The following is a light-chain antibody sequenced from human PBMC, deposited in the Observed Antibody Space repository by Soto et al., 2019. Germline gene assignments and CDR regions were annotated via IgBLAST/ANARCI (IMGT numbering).Light chain of an antibody. J-gene: IGKJ1*01. CDR3: LQYNNGTRT. V-gene: IGKV3-15*01. CDR1: QRISSN. Sequence: EIVMTQSPATLSVSPGERATLSCRASQRISSNLAWYQQKPGQAPRLLIYGASTRATDIPVRFSGSGSETEFTLTISSLQSEDFAVYYCLQYNNGTRTFGQGTKVDIK. CDR2: GAS.